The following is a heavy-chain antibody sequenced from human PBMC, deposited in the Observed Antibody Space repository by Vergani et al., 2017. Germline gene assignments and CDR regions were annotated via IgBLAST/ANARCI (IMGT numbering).Heavy chain of an antibody. J-gene: IGHJ6*03. D-gene: IGHD4-11*01. CDR1: GGSFTSYH. CDR3: ARVNTETNGHLYYYYYMDV. V-gene: IGHV4-34*01. CDR2: IDHTGRP. Sequence: QVQLQQWGGGLLKPSETLSLTCVVTGGSFTSYHWTWIRQSPGEGLVWVGDIDHTGRPDYNPSLKSRHTMSVDKSRNQFSVTLNSATATDTAIYFCARVNTETNGHLYYYYYMDVWGQGTAVTVS.